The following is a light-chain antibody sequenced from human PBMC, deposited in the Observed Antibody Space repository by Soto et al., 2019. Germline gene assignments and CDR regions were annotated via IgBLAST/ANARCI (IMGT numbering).Light chain of an antibody. CDR1: SSDVGGYNY. Sequence: QSALTQPRSVSGSPGQSVTISCTGTSSDVGGYNYVSWYQQHPGKAPKLMIYDVSKRPSGVPDRFSGSKSGNTASLTISGLQAEDDAYYYCCSYTGTFSSFFGTGSKVTDL. CDR2: DVS. V-gene: IGLV2-11*01. CDR3: CSYTGTFSSF. J-gene: IGLJ1*01.